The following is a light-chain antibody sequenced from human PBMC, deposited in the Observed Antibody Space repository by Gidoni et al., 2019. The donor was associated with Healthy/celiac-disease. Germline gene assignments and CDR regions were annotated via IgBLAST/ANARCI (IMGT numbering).Light chain of an antibody. J-gene: IGKJ2*01. Sequence: DIQLTQSPSSVSASVGDRVTITCRASKGISSWLAWYQQKPGKAPKLLIYAASSLQSGVPSRLRGSGSGTDFTLTSSSLQPEEFATYYCQQANSFQYTFGQGTKLEIK. V-gene: IGKV1-12*01. CDR1: KGISSW. CDR2: AAS. CDR3: QQANSFQYT.